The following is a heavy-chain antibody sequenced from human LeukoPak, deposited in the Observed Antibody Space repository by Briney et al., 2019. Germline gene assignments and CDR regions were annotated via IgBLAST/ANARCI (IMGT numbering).Heavy chain of an antibody. CDR3: ARSYGDYPNAFDI. CDR2: ISSNGGST. D-gene: IGHD4-17*01. Sequence: GGSLRLSCAASGFTFSSYAMHWVRQAPGKGLEYVSAISSNGGSTYYANSVKGRFTISRDNSKNTLYLQMGSLRAEDMAVYYCARSYGDYPNAFDIWGQGTMVTVSS. CDR1: GFTFSSYA. J-gene: IGHJ3*02. V-gene: IGHV3-64*01.